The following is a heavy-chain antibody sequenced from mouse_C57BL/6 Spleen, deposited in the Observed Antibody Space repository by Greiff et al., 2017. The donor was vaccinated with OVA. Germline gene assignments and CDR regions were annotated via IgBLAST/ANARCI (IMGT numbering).Heavy chain of an antibody. V-gene: IGHV1-55*01. D-gene: IGHD1-1*01. CDR3: ARGGIHYYGSSYAY. CDR1: GYTFTSYW. Sequence: QVQLKQPGAELVKPGASVKMSCKASGYTFTSYWITWVKQRPGQGLEWIGDIYPGSGSTNYNEKFKSKATLTVDTSSSTAYMQLSSLTSEDSAVYYCARGGIHYYGSSYAYWGQGTLVTVSA. CDR2: IYPGSGST. J-gene: IGHJ3*01.